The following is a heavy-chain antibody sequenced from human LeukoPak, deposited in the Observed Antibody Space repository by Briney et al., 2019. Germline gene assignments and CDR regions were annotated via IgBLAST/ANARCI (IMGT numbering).Heavy chain of an antibody. CDR2: IYSGGSS. CDR1: GFTVSSNY. D-gene: IGHD3-10*01. J-gene: IGHJ4*02. CDR3: ARILHYYGSGSYPFDY. Sequence: GGFLRLSCAASGFTVSSNYMSWVRQAPGKGLEWVSVIYSGGSSYYADSVKGRFTISRDNSKNTLYLQMNSLRAEDTAVYYCARILHYYGSGSYPFDYWGQGTLVTVSS. V-gene: IGHV3-53*01.